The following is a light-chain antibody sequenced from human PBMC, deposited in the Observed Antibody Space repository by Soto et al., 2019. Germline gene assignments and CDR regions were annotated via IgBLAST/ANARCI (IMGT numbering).Light chain of an antibody. Sequence: DIQMTQSPSSLSASVGDRVTITCRASQGISNYLAWYQQKPGKVPKLLIYAASTLQSGVPSRFSGSGPGTDFNLTISSLQPEDVATYYCQKYNSAPSLTCGGGTKVEIK. CDR1: QGISNY. CDR2: AAS. V-gene: IGKV1-27*01. J-gene: IGKJ4*01. CDR3: QKYNSAPSLT.